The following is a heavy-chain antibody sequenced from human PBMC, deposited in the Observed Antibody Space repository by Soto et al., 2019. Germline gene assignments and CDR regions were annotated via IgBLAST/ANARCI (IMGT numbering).Heavy chain of an antibody. CDR2: IYSGGST. CDR3: ARGGVRSGYDGNWYFDL. Sequence: EVQLVETGGGLIQPGGSLRLSCAASGFTVSSNYMSWVRQAPGKGLEWVSVIYSGGSTYYADSVKGRFTISRNNSKNTLYLQMNSLRAEDTAVYYCARGGVRSGYDGNWYFDLGGRGTLVIVSS. J-gene: IGHJ2*01. D-gene: IGHD5-12*01. V-gene: IGHV3-53*02. CDR1: GFTVSSNY.